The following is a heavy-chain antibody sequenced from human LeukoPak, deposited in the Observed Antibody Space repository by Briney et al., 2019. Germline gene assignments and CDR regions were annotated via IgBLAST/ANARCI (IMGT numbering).Heavy chain of an antibody. CDR2: ISAYNGNT. CDR1: GYTFTNYG. V-gene: IGHV1-18*01. CDR3: ARDCGTTICYALY. Sequence: ASVKVSCKASGYTFTNYGISWVREAPGQGREWMGWISAYNGNTNYAQKVQGRVTMTTDTSTNTAYMELRSLRSDDTAVYYCARDCGTTICYALYWGQGTLVTVSS. J-gene: IGHJ4*02. D-gene: IGHD2-2*01.